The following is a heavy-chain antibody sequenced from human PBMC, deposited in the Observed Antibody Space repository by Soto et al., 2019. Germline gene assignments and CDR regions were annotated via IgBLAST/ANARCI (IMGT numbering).Heavy chain of an antibody. CDR1: GFSLSTSGVG. Sequence: SGPTLVNPTQTLTLTCTFCGFSLSTSGVGVGWIRQPPGKALEWLALIYWDNDKRYSPSLKSRLTITKDTSKNQVVLTMTNMDPVDTATYYCAHRHYSSIRPVAAFDIWGQATMVTVSS. D-gene: IGHD6-13*01. V-gene: IGHV2-5*02. CDR2: IYWDNDK. CDR3: AHRHYSSIRPVAAFDI. J-gene: IGHJ3*02.